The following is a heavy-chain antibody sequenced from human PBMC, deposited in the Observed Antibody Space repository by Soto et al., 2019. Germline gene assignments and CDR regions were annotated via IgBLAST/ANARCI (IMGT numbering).Heavy chain of an antibody. CDR1: GGTFSSYA. J-gene: IGHJ6*02. CDR3: ARAQGSSASLETYWYYYDGRDG. Sequence: QVQLVQSGAEVKKPGSSVKVSCKASGGTFSSYAISWVRQAPGQGLEWMGGIIPISGTANYAQKFQGRVTITADDSTSAGYMGMSSLSSEDTAVYYCARAQGSSASLETYWYYYDGRDGWGQGTRVNVSS. CDR2: IIPISGTA. D-gene: IGHD2-2*01. V-gene: IGHV1-69*01.